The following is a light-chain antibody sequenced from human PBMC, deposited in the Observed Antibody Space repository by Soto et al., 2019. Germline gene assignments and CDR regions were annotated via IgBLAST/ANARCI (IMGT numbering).Light chain of an antibody. Sequence: DIQMTQSPSSLSASVGDRVTTTCRASQSISSYLNWYQHKPGKAPKLLIYAASSLQSGVPSRFSGSGSGTDFTLTISTLQPEDFATYYCHQTFSTRSWTFGQGTKVDIK. V-gene: IGKV1-39*01. J-gene: IGKJ1*01. CDR2: AAS. CDR3: HQTFSTRSWT. CDR1: QSISSY.